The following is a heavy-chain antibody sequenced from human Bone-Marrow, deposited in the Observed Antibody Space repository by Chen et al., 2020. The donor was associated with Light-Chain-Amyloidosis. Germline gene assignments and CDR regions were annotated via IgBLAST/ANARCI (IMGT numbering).Heavy chain of an antibody. CDR2: IYPDDSDA. D-gene: IGHD5-12*01. J-gene: IGHJ4*02. CDR1: GYTFPNYW. CDR3: ARRRDGYHFDH. Sequence: EVQLEQSGPEVKKPGESLKISCKGSGYTFPNYWIGWVRQMPGKGLEWMGVIYPDDSDARYSPSFEGQVTISADKSITTAYLQWRSLKASDTAMYYCARRRDGYHFDHRGQGTLVTVS. V-gene: IGHV5-51*01.